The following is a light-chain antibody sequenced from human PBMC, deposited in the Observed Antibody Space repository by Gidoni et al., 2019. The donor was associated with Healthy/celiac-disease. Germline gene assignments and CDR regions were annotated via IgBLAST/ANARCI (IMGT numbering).Light chain of an antibody. CDR2: EVS. J-gene: IGKJ3*01. V-gene: IGKV2D-26*01. CDR3: MPRVT. Sequence: PDSTLLIYEVSNLFSGVPDRFSGSGSGTDFTLNISRVEAEDVGVYYCMPRVTFGPXTKVXIK.